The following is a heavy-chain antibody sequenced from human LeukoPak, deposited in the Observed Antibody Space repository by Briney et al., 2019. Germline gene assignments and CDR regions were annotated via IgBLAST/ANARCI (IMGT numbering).Heavy chain of an antibody. D-gene: IGHD5-18*01. CDR1: GGSISSYY. CDR2: IYYSGST. V-gene: IGHV4-59*01. J-gene: IGHJ4*02. Sequence: SETLSLTCTVSGGSISSYYWSWIRQPPGKGLEWIGYIYYSGSTNYNPSLKSRVTISVVTSKNQFSLKLSSVTAADTAVYYCARASGYSYGQSFDYWGQGTLVTVSS. CDR3: ARASGYSYGQSFDY.